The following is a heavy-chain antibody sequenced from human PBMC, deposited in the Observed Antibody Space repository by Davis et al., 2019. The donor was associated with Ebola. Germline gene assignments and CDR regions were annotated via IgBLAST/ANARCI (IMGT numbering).Heavy chain of an antibody. Sequence: ASVKVSCKASGYTFTAYYILWVRQVPGQGLEWMGRINPNSGGTNYAQKFQGRVTMTRDTSISTVYMELSRLTSDDTAVYYCARGGITMMVVPRDYYYGMDVWGQGTTVTVSS. CDR2: INPNSGGT. J-gene: IGHJ6*02. V-gene: IGHV1-2*06. CDR3: ARGGITMMVVPRDYYYGMDV. CDR1: GYTFTAYY. D-gene: IGHD3-22*01.